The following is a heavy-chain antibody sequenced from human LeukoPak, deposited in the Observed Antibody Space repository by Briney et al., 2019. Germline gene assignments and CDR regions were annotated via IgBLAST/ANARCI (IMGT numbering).Heavy chain of an antibody. D-gene: IGHD3-16*01. Sequence: PSETLSLTCTVSGGSISSSSYYWGWIRQPPGKGLEWIGSIYYSGSTYYNPSLKSRVTISVDTSKNQFSLKLSSVTAADTAVYYCARPVSLGRFTPENPFDYWGRGTLVTVSS. CDR1: GGSISSSSYY. J-gene: IGHJ4*02. CDR3: ARPVSLGRFTPENPFDY. V-gene: IGHV4-39*01. CDR2: IYYSGST.